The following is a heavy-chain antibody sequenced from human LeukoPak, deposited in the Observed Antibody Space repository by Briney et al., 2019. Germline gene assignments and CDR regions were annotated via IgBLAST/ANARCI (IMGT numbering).Heavy chain of an antibody. Sequence: PSETLSLTCTVSGASIRSGDYYWSWIRQPPGKGLEWIGYIYDSGSTYYNPSLKSRITISVDTSENRFSLKLSSVTATDTAVYYCARDCSGGSCYGAFDIWGQGTMVTVSS. CDR3: ARDCSGGSCYGAFDI. J-gene: IGHJ3*02. CDR2: IYDSGST. D-gene: IGHD2-15*01. CDR1: GASIRSGDYY. V-gene: IGHV4-30-4*01.